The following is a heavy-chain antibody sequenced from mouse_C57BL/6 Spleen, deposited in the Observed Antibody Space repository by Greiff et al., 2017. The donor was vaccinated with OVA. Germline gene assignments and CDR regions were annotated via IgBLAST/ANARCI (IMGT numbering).Heavy chain of an antibody. J-gene: IGHJ4*01. CDR1: GYAFSSSW. D-gene: IGHD1-1*01. CDR3: AREEYYYGSSSGDAMDY. CDR2: IYPGDGDT. Sequence: VHLVESGPELVKPGASVKISCKASGYAFSSSWMNWVKQRPGKGLEWIGRIYPGDGDTNYNGKFKGKATLTADKSSSTAYMQLSSLTSEDSAVYFCAREEYYYGSSSGDAMDYGGQGTSVTVSS. V-gene: IGHV1-82*01.